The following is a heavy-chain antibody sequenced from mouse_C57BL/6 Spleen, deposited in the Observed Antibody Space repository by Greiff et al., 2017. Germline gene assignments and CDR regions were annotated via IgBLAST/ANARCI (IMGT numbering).Heavy chain of an antibody. Sequence: EVKVEESGGGLVKPGGSLKLSCAASGFTFSSYAMSWVRQTPEKRLEWVATISDGGSYTYYPDNVKGRFTISRDNAKNNLYLQMSHLKSEDTAMKYCARGAYYFDYWGQGTTLTVSS. CDR2: ISDGGSYT. V-gene: IGHV5-4*03. CDR3: ARGAYYFDY. CDR1: GFTFSSYA. J-gene: IGHJ2*01.